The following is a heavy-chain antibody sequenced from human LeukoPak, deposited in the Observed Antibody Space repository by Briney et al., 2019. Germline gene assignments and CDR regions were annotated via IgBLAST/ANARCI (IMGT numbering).Heavy chain of an antibody. V-gene: IGHV1-3*01. J-gene: IGHJ3*02. Sequence: ASVKVSCKASGYIFISYAMHWVRQAPGHGLEWMGWINAGNGKTKYSQKFQGRVTITRDTSASTAYMELSSLRSEDTAVYYCARSYYDLLTGYFEGNAFDIWGQGTMVTVSS. D-gene: IGHD3-9*01. CDR2: INAGNGKT. CDR1: GYIFISYA. CDR3: ARSYYDLLTGYFEGNAFDI.